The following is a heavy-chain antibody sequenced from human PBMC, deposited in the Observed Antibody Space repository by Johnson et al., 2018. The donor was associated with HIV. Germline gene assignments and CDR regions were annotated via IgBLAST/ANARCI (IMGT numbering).Heavy chain of an antibody. CDR3: ASPPDAFDI. Sequence: VQLVESGGGLVQPGGSLRLSCAASGFTFSSYDMHWVRQATGKGLEWVSIIYSVGSTYYADSVKGRFTISRDNAKNSLYLQMNSLRAEDTAGYYCASPPDAFDIWGQGTMVTVSS. V-gene: IGHV3-66*01. CDR1: GFTFSSYD. J-gene: IGHJ3*02. CDR2: IYSVGST.